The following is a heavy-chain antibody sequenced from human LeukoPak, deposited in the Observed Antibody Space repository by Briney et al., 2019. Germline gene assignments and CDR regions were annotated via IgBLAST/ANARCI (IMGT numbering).Heavy chain of an antibody. J-gene: IGHJ4*02. D-gene: IGHD3-16*01. Sequence: GGSLRLSCAASGFTFSTYSMNWVRQAPGKGLEWVSYISASSSTIYYADSMKGRFTISRDNAKNSLHLQMNSLRAEDTAVYYCARDLGGHYDYVWGSYRGGYFDYWGQGTLVTVSS. V-gene: IGHV3-48*01. CDR3: ARDLGGHYDYVWGSYRGGYFDY. CDR1: GFTFSTYS. CDR2: ISASSSTI.